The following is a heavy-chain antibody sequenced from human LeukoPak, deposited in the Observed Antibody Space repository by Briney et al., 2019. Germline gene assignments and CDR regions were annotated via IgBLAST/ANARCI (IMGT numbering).Heavy chain of an antibody. CDR3: ARGDIVVVPAAIVSYYGMDV. V-gene: IGHV1-8*01. J-gene: IGHJ6*02. D-gene: IGHD2-2*02. CDR2: MNSNSGNT. Sequence: AASVKVSCKASGYTFTSYDINWVRQATGQGLEWMGWMNSNSGNTGYAQKFQGRVTMTRNTSISTAYMELSSLRSEDTAVYYCARGDIVVVPAAIVSYYGMDVWGQGTTVTVSS. CDR1: GYTFTSYD.